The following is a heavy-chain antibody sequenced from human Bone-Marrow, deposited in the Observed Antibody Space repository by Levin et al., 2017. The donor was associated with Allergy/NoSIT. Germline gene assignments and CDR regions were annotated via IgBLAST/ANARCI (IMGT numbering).Heavy chain of an antibody. CDR2: IKSKTDGGTT. CDR3: TTEDSGLHLGELPSLCAFDI. Sequence: GGSLRLSCAASGFTFSNAWMSWVRQAPGKGLEWVGRIKSKTDGGTTDYAAPVKGRFTISRDDSKNTLYLQMNSLKTEDTAVYYCTTEDSGLHLGELPSLCAFDIWGQGTMVTVSS. D-gene: IGHD3-16*01. CDR1: GFTFSNAW. V-gene: IGHV3-15*01. J-gene: IGHJ3*02.